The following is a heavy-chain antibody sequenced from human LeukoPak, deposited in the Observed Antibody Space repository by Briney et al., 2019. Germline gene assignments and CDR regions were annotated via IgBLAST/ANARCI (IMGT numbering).Heavy chain of an antibody. J-gene: IGHJ3*02. CDR3: AKEGTFDI. D-gene: IGHD3-10*01. CDR1: GFTFSSYG. V-gene: IGHV3-30*18. CDR2: ISYDGSNK. Sequence: GGSLRLSCAASGFTFSSYGMHWVRQASGKGLEWVAVISYDGSNKYYADSVKGRFTISRDNSKNTLYLQMNSLRAEDTAVYYCAKEGTFDIWGQGTMVTVSS.